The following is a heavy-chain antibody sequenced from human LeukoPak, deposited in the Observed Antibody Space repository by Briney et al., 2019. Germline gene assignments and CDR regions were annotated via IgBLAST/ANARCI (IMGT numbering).Heavy chain of an antibody. D-gene: IGHD6-13*01. Sequence: PSQTLSLTCTVSGGSISSGSYYWSWIRQPPGKGLEWIGYIYYSGSTNYNPSLKSRVTISVDTSKNQFSLKLSSVTAADTAVYYCARDLSSSWFQDDWYFDLWGRGTLVTVSS. J-gene: IGHJ2*01. V-gene: IGHV4-61*01. CDR3: ARDLSSSWFQDDWYFDL. CDR1: GGSISSGSYY. CDR2: IYYSGST.